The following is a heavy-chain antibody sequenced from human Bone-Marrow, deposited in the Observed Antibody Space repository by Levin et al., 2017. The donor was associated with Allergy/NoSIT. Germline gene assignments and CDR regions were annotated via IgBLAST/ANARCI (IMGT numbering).Heavy chain of an antibody. D-gene: IGHD3-10*01. J-gene: IGHJ4*02. V-gene: IGHV3-7*04. CDR2: IQQDGSEM. Sequence: AGGSLRLSCAASGFTSSDFWMSWVRQAPGKGLEWVANIQQDGSEMYYVDSVKGRFTISRDNAKNSLYLEMNSLRVDDTATYYCTRDLYYYGSGSYYGFWGQGTLVTVSS. CDR1: GFTSSDFW. CDR3: TRDLYYYGSGSYYGF.